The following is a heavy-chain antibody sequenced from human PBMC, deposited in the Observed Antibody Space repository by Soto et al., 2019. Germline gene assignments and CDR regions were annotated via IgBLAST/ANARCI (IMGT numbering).Heavy chain of an antibody. D-gene: IGHD3-22*01. CDR1: GFTFNIYA. J-gene: IGHJ4*02. Sequence: GGSLRLSCAASGFTFNIYAMTWVLQAPWKGLEWVSAISRYGDFTYYADSVEGRFTISRDNSKNTLYLQMNSLRAEDTAVYYCAKDRYLDHDSRGYLFDNWGQGTLVTVSS. V-gene: IGHV3-23*01. CDR2: ISRYGDFT. CDR3: AKDRYLDHDSRGYLFDN.